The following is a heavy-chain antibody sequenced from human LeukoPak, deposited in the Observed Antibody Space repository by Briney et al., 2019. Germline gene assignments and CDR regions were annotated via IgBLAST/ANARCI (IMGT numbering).Heavy chain of an antibody. Sequence: GGSLRLSCAASGFTFSDYYMSWIRQAPGKGLEWVANIKQDGSEEYYVDSVKGRFTISRDNAKNSLYLQMNSLRAEDTAVYYCARYFTMVRGVRSYYYYMDVWGKGTTVTVSS. J-gene: IGHJ6*03. CDR3: ARYFTMVRGVRSYYYYMDV. CDR2: IKQDGSEE. D-gene: IGHD3-10*01. V-gene: IGHV3-7*01. CDR1: GFTFSDYY.